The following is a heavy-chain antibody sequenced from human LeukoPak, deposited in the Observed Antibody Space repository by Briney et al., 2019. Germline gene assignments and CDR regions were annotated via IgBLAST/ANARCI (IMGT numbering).Heavy chain of an antibody. CDR1: GGSISSYY. CDR3: ARVLRYFDWSVSRGGGYWYFDL. V-gene: IGHV4-4*07. Sequence: SETLSLTCTVSGGSISSYYWSWIRQPAGKGLEWIGLIYTSGSTNYNPSLKSRVTISVDTSKNQFSLKLSSVTAADTAVYYCARVLRYFDWSVSRGGGYWYFDLWGRGTLVTVSS. J-gene: IGHJ2*01. D-gene: IGHD3-9*01. CDR2: IYTSGST.